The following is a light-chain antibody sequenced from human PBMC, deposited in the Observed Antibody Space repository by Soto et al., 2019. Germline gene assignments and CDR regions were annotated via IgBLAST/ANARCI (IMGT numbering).Light chain of an antibody. CDR3: TAYRGRGIFEV. Sequence: QSALTQPASVSGSPGQSITISCTGTSSDIGVYNYVSWYQQHPGKAPKLMIYDVTKRPSGVSNRFSGSKSGNTASLTISGLHTEDEADYYCTAYRGRGIFEVFGGGTKLTVL. V-gene: IGLV2-14*01. J-gene: IGLJ2*01. CDR2: DVT. CDR1: SSDIGVYNY.